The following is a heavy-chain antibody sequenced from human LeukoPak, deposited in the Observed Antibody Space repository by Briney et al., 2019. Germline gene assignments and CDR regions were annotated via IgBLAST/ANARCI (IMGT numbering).Heavy chain of an antibody. J-gene: IGHJ4*02. CDR3: ARESDYGDYFDY. V-gene: IGHV3-21*01. CDR1: GFTFSSYS. D-gene: IGHD4-17*01. CDR2: ISSSSSYI. Sequence: GGPLRLSCAASGFTFSSYSMNWVRQAPGKGLEWVSSISSSSSYIYYADSVKGRFTISRDNAKNSLYLQMNSLRAEDTAVYYCARESDYGDYFDYWGQGTLVTVSS.